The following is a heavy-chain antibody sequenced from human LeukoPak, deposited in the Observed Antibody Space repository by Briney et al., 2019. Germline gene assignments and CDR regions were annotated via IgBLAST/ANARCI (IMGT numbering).Heavy chain of an antibody. Sequence: QSGGSLILSCVASGFTFNNYWMNWVRQAPGKGLEWVAKINQNGSEKFYVDSVKGRFTISRDNAKNSLYLQMNSLRAEDTAVYYCARYGGYPLFDYWGQGTLVTVSS. CDR1: GFTFNNYW. CDR3: ARYGGYPLFDY. J-gene: IGHJ4*02. D-gene: IGHD4-23*01. V-gene: IGHV3-7*05. CDR2: INQNGSEK.